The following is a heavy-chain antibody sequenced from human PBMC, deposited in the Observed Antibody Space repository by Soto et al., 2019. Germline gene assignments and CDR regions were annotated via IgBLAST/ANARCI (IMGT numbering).Heavy chain of an antibody. J-gene: IGHJ2*01. V-gene: IGHV1-69*05. CDR2: IIPIFGTA. Sequence: QVQLVQSGAEVKKPGSSVTVSCKASGGTFSSYTISWVRQAPGQGLEWMGGIIPIFGTANYAQKFQGRVTXTXXXSXCTAYMELSSLRSEDTAVYYCARGNHRWLQLWYFDLWGRGTLVTVS. CDR1: GGTFSSYT. CDR3: ARGNHRWLQLWYFDL. D-gene: IGHD5-12*01.